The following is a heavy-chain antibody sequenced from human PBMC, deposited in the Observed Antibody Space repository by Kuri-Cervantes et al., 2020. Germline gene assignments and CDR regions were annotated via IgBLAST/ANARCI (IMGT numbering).Heavy chain of an antibody. V-gene: IGHV4-4*02. D-gene: IGHD7-27*01. CDR3: ARRTNWEYYFDY. CDR1: GGSISSSNW. CDR2: IYHSGSI. Sequence: SETLSLTCAVSGGSISSSNWWSWVRQPPGKGLEWIGEIYHSGSIYYNPSLKSRVTISVDTSKNQFSLKLSSVTAADTAVYYCARRTNWEYYFDYWGQGTLVTVSS. J-gene: IGHJ4*02.